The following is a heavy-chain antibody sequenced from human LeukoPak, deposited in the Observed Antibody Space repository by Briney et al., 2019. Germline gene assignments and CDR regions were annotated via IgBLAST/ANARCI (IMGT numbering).Heavy chain of an antibody. V-gene: IGHV3-30*02. J-gene: IGHJ3*02. Sequence: PGGSLRLSCAASGFTFSSYGMNWVRQAPGKGLEWVAFIRYDGSNKFYADSVKGRFTISRDNSKNTLYLQMNSLRAEDTAVYYCAKGDDYGSEAFDIWGQGTMVTVSS. CDR2: IRYDGSNK. D-gene: IGHD4-17*01. CDR3: AKGDDYGSEAFDI. CDR1: GFTFSSYG.